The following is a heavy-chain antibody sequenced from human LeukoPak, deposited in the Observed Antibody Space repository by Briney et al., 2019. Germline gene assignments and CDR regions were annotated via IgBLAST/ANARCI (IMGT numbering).Heavy chain of an antibody. Sequence: GGSLRLSCAASGFTFSSYAMSWVRQAPGKGLEWASAIVHSGSGTYYADSVKGRFTVSRDSSKNTLSLQMNTLRAEDTAVYYCGRGYTLDYWGQGTLVTVSS. CDR1: GFTFSSYA. CDR3: GRGYTLDY. CDR2: IVHSGSGT. V-gene: IGHV3-23*01. D-gene: IGHD5-18*01. J-gene: IGHJ4*02.